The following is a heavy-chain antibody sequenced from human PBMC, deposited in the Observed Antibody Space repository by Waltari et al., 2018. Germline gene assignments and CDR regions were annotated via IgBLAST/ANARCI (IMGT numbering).Heavy chain of an antibody. CDR1: GYTFSGYA. J-gene: IGHJ4*02. CDR2: INGGNGNT. V-gene: IGHV1-3*01. D-gene: IGHD3-10*01. Sequence: QVQLVLSGPEVKKVGASVKVSCKASGYTFSGYAIHWVRQAPGQRLEWMGWINGGNGNTKYSPKFQGRVTITRDTSANTAYMEVSGLTSADTAVYYCARGRDFYGSGTYRPFLDYWGQGTLVTASS. CDR3: ARGRDFYGSGTYRPFLDY.